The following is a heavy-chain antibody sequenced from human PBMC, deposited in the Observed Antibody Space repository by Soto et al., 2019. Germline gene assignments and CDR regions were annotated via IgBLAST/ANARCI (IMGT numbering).Heavy chain of an antibody. CDR3: AKDRITMIVFVITGSSRDAFDI. CDR2: ISGSGGST. CDR1: GFTFSSYA. J-gene: IGHJ3*02. Sequence: EVQLLESGGGLVQPGGSLRLSCAASGFTFSSYAMSWVRQAPGKGLEWVSAISGSGGSTYYADSVKGRFTISRDNSKNTLYLQMNSLRAEDTAVYYCAKDRITMIVFVITGSSRDAFDIWGQGTMVTVSS. V-gene: IGHV3-23*01. D-gene: IGHD3-22*01.